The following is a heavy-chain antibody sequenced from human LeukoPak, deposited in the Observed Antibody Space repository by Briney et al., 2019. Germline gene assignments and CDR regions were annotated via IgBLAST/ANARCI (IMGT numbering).Heavy chain of an antibody. Sequence: GGSLRLSCAASGFTFSSYGMSWVRQAPGKGLEWVSAISGSGGSTYYADSVKGRFTISRDNSKNTLYLQMNSLRAEDTAVYYCAKVGGDLWFGEFHPFDYWGQGTLVTVSS. D-gene: IGHD3-10*01. J-gene: IGHJ4*02. CDR3: AKVGGDLWFGEFHPFDY. CDR2: ISGSGGST. V-gene: IGHV3-23*01. CDR1: GFTFSSYG.